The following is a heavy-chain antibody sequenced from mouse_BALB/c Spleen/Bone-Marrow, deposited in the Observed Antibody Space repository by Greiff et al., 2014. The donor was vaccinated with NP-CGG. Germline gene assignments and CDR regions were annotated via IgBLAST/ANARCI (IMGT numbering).Heavy chain of an antibody. J-gene: IGHJ2*01. D-gene: IGHD2-3*01. CDR3: ARGWLLRHYFDY. CDR2: INPNNGGT. CDR1: GYTFTEYT. Sequence: EVQLQQSGPELVKPGASVKISCKTSGYTFTEYTMHWVKQSHVKGLEWIGGINPNNGGTSYNQKFKDKATWTVDKSSSTAYMELRSLTSEDSAVYYCARGWLLRHYFDYWGQGTTLTVSS. V-gene: IGHV1-18*01.